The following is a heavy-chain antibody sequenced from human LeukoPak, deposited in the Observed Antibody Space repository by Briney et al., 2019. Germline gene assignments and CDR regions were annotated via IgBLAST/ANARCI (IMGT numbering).Heavy chain of an antibody. CDR1: GYTFTGYY. Sequence: ASVKVSCKASGYTFTGYYIHWVRQAPGQGLEWMGGIIPIFGTANYAQKFQGRVTITADESTSTAYMELNSLRPEDTAVYHCAREVTGYSFDYWGQGTLVTVSS. CDR3: AREVTGYSFDY. CDR2: IIPIFGTA. J-gene: IGHJ4*02. D-gene: IGHD7-27*01. V-gene: IGHV1-69*13.